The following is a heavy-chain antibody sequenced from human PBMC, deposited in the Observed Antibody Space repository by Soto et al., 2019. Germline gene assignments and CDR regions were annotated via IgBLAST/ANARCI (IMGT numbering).Heavy chain of an antibody. Sequence: QVQLVESGGGVVQPGRSLRLSCEVSGFTFSSYAMHWVRQAPGKGLEWGAIISYDATNKYYADSVKGRFTISRDNSKNTLYLQMNSLRAEDTAVYYCARRRKGGEYYFDYWGQGTLVTVSS. CDR3: ARRRKGGEYYFDY. J-gene: IGHJ4*02. D-gene: IGHD3-16*01. V-gene: IGHV3-30-3*01. CDR1: GFTFSSYA. CDR2: ISYDATNK.